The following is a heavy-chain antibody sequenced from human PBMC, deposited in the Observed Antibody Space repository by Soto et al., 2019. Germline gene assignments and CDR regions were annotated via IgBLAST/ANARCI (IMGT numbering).Heavy chain of an antibody. V-gene: IGHV3-30-3*01. Sequence: GGSLRLSCAASGFTFSSYAMHWVRQAPGKGLEWVAVISYDGSNKYYADSVKGRFTISRDNSKNTLYLQMNSLRAEDTAVYYCARDRSITIFGVVITGNYYYYGMDVWGQGTTVTVSS. CDR1: GFTFSSYA. J-gene: IGHJ6*02. CDR3: ARDRSITIFGVVITGNYYYYGMDV. CDR2: ISYDGSNK. D-gene: IGHD3-3*01.